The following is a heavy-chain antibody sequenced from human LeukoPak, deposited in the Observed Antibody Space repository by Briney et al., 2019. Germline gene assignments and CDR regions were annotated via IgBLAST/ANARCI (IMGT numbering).Heavy chain of an antibody. CDR1: GFTFSSYA. CDR2: ISGSGENT. J-gene: IGHJ4*02. Sequence: PGWSLTLSCAASGFTFSSYAMSWLRQAPGKGLEWVSAISGSGENTNYADSVKGRFTMSRDNSRNMLYLQMNSLRDEDTANYYCAKTVSGSYSYQGGDYWGQGTLVTVSS. D-gene: IGHD3-16*02. V-gene: IGHV3-23*01. CDR3: AKTVSGSYSYQGGDY.